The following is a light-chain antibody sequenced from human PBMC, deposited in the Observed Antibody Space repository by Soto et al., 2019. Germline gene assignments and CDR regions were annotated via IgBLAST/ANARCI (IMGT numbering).Light chain of an antibody. Sequence: EIVLTQSPGTLSLSPGERATLSCRASQSVSSSYLAWYQQKPGQAPRLLIYGASSRATGIPDRFSGSGSGTDFTRTISRLEPEDFAVYYCQQGLTFGPGTKVDIK. CDR2: GAS. V-gene: IGKV3-20*01. J-gene: IGKJ3*01. CDR1: QSVSSSY. CDR3: QQGLT.